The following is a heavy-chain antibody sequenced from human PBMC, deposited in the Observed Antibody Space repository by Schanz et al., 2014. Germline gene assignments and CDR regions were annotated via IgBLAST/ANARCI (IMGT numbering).Heavy chain of an antibody. Sequence: PLFSSGGGVVQPGGSLRLSCAASRFTFSNYAMSWVRQAPGKGLEWVSRINGDGSSTLYADSVKGRFTISRDNSRETMFLQMNTLRPDDTAVYYCAKDEGYNYGYIFDYWGQGTLVTVSS. CDR3: AKDEGYNYGYIFDY. CDR2: INGDGSST. V-gene: IGHV3-23*01. CDR1: RFTFSNYA. D-gene: IGHD5-18*01. J-gene: IGHJ4*02.